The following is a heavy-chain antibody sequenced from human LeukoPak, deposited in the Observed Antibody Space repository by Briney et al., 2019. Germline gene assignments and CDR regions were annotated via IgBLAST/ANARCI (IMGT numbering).Heavy chain of an antibody. J-gene: IGHJ2*01. Sequence: GGSLRLSCAASGFTFDDYTMHWVRQAPGKGLEWVSLISWDGGSTYYADSVKGRFTISRDNSKNSLYLQMNSLRTEDTALYYCAKDFRGSGWWYFDLWGRGTLVTVSS. D-gene: IGHD3-10*01. V-gene: IGHV3-43*01. CDR1: GFTFDDYT. CDR3: AKDFRGSGWWYFDL. CDR2: ISWDGGST.